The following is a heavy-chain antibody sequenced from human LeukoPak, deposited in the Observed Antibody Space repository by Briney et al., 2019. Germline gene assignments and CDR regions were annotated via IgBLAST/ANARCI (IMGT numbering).Heavy chain of an antibody. J-gene: IGHJ4*02. Sequence: ASVKVSCKASGYTFTSYGISWVRQAPGQGQEWMGWISAYNGNTNYAQKLQGRVTMTTDTSTTTAYMELRSLRSDDTARYYCARVRGYYDSSGPRDYWGQGTLVTVSS. CDR2: ISAYNGNT. CDR3: ARVRGYYDSSGPRDY. D-gene: IGHD3-22*01. CDR1: GYTFTSYG. V-gene: IGHV1-18*01.